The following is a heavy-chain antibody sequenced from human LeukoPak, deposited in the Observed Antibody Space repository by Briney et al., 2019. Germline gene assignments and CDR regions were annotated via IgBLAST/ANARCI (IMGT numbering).Heavy chain of an antibody. CDR2: IFYSGST. CDR3: ARNRATVTLNWFDP. J-gene: IGHJ5*02. D-gene: IGHD4-17*01. V-gene: IGHV4-59*08. CDR1: GGSISSYY. Sequence: SETLSLTCTVSGGSISSYYWSWIRQPPGKGLEWIGYIFYSGSTNYNPSLESRVTISLDTSKNQFSLKLSSVTAADTAVYYCARNRATVTLNWFDPWGQGTLVTVSS.